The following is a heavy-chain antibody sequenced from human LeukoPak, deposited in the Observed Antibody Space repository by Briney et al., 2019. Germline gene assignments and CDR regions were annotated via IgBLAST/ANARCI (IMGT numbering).Heavy chain of an antibody. CDR3: ARGRKIFDY. V-gene: IGHV3-30-3*01. CDR2: VSYDGSDK. Sequence: PGGSLRLSCAASGFTFSTCAMHWVRQAPGKGLEWVAVVSYDGSDKYYADSVKGRFTISRDNSKNTLYLQMNSLRAEDTAVYYCARGRKIFDYWGQGTLVTVSS. J-gene: IGHJ4*02. CDR1: GFTFSTCA. D-gene: IGHD5-24*01.